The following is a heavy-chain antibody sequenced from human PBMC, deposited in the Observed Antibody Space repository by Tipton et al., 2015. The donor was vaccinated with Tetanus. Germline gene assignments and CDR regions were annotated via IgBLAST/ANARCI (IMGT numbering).Heavy chain of an antibody. CDR2: TYGDGST. CDR3: ARDYPDFDY. J-gene: IGHJ4*02. V-gene: IGHV3-53*01. Sequence: WIRQPPGKGLEWVSLTYGDGSTYYADSVKGRFTISRDNSKNTLYLQMSNLRAEDTAVYYCARDYPDFDYWGQGTLVTVSS. D-gene: IGHD3-16*02.